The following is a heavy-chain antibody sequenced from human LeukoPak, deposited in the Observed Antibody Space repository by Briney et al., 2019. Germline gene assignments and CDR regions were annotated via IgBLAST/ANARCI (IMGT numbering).Heavy chain of an antibody. CDR2: VDHTGGT. J-gene: IGHJ6*03. V-gene: IGHV4-59*01. Sequence: SETLSLTCSVSDDSITMYYWTWIRHPPGKGREWIGYVDHTGGTNFNPSLNGRVSISRDTSKNLFSLRLRSVTAADTAVYFCARGRVSSSKWYSTYYYYFYMDVWGQGTKVTVSS. CDR3: ARGRVSSSKWYSTYYYYFYMDV. CDR1: DDSITMYY. D-gene: IGHD4-11*01.